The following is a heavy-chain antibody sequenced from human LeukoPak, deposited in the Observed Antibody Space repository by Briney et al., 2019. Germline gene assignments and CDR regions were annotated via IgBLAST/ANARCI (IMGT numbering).Heavy chain of an antibody. D-gene: IGHD1-26*01. CDR3: AKDRAFWELQYYFDY. J-gene: IGHJ4*02. CDR1: GFTFSSYG. CDR2: RSYDGSNK. V-gene: IGHV3-30*18. Sequence: GGSLRLSCAASGFTFSSYGMHSVRQAPGKGLEWVAVRSYDGSNKYYADSVKGRFTISRDNSKNTLYLQMNSLRAEDTAVYYCAKDRAFWELQYYFDYWGQGTLVTVSS.